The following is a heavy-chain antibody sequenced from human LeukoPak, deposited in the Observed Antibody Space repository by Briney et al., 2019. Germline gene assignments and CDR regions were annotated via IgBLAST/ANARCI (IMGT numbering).Heavy chain of an antibody. CDR1: GGSMSPYH. D-gene: IGHD3-10*01. J-gene: IGHJ4*02. V-gene: IGHV4-59*12. CDR2: IYYSGST. CDR3: ARVGQHYYGSGSYYN. Sequence: SETLSLTCTVSGGSMSPYHWGWIRQPPGKGLEWTGYIYYSGSTNYNPSLKSRVTISVDRSKNQFSLKLSSVTAADTAVYYCARVGQHYYGSGSYYNWGQGTLVTVSS.